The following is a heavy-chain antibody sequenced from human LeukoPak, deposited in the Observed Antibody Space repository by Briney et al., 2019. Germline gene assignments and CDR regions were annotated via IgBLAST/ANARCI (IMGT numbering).Heavy chain of an antibody. CDR2: IYTSGST. Sequence: PSETLSLTCTVSGGSISSHYWSCIRLPAGKGLEWIGRIYTSGSTNSNPSLKSRVTMSVGTSKNQFSLMLNSVTAADTAVYYCARDHPYDSSGYSIHDAFDIWGQGTMVTVSS. V-gene: IGHV4-4*07. CDR3: ARDHPYDSSGYSIHDAFDI. CDR1: GGSISSHY. D-gene: IGHD3-22*01. J-gene: IGHJ3*02.